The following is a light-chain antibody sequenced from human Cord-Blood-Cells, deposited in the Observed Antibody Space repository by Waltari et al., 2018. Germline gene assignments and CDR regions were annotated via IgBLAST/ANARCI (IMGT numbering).Light chain of an antibody. Sequence: QSALTQPASVSGSPGQSITISCTGTSSDVGSYNLVSWYQQHPGKAPKPMIYEGSKRPSGVSKRFSGSKSGNTASLTISGLRAEDEADYYCCSDAGSSTVVFGGGTKLTVL. CDR2: EGS. CDR1: SSDVGSYNL. V-gene: IGLV2-23*01. CDR3: CSDAGSSTVV. J-gene: IGLJ2*01.